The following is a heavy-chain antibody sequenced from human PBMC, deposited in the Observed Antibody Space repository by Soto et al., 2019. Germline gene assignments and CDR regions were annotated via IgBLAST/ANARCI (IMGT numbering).Heavy chain of an antibody. V-gene: IGHV1-69*06. CDR3: ARDRSNYYDSSGYPHYYYYYGMDV. D-gene: IGHD3-22*01. Sequence: ASVKVSCKASGGTFSSYAISWVRQAPGQGLEWMGGIIPIFDTAKYAQKFQGRIRITADKSTNTAYMELSSLRSEDTAVYYCARDRSNYYDSSGYPHYYYYYGMDVWGQGTTVTVTS. J-gene: IGHJ6*02. CDR2: IIPIFDTA. CDR1: GGTFSSYA.